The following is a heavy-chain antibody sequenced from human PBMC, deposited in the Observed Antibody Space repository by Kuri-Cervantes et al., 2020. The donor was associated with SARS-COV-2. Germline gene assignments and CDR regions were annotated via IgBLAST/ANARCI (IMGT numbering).Heavy chain of an antibody. J-gene: IGHJ4*02. V-gene: IGHV3-30*04. D-gene: IGHD1-14*01. CDR1: GFTFSSYA. CDR2: ISYDGSNK. CDR3: ARDSGGVSDY. Sequence: GESLKISCAASGFTFSSYAMHWVRQAPGEGLEWVAVISYDGSNKYYADSVKGRFTISRDNSKNTLYLQMNSLRAEDTAVYYCARDSGGVSDYWGQGTLVTVSS.